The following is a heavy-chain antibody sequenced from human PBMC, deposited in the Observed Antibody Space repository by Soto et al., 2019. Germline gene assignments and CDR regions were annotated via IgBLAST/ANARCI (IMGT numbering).Heavy chain of an antibody. CDR1: GFTFSNAW. V-gene: IGHV3-15*01. D-gene: IGHD1-26*01. Sequence: LSCAASGFTFSNAWMSWVRQAPGKGLEWVGRIKSKTDGGTTDYGAPVKGRFTISRDDSKNTLYLQMNSLKTEDTAVYYCTTDPLYSGSTTAYWGQGTLVTVSS. CDR2: IKSKTDGGTT. J-gene: IGHJ4*02. CDR3: TTDPLYSGSTTAY.